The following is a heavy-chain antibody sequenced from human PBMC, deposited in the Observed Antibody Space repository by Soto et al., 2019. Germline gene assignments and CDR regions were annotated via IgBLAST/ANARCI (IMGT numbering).Heavy chain of an antibody. CDR3: ARGSGNYPFDY. D-gene: IGHD1-26*01. Sequence: SETLSLTCAVSGYSISSDYYWGWIRQPPGKGLEWIGSKHHGGTTYSNPSLYSRATILADTSKNQFSLKLTSVTAADTAVYYCARGSGNYPFDYWGQGTLVTVSS. J-gene: IGHJ4*02. V-gene: IGHV4-38-2*01. CDR2: KHHGGTT. CDR1: GYSISSDYY.